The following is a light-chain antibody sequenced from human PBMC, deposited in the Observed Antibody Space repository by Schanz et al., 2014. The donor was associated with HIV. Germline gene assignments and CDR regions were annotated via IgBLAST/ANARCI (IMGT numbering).Light chain of an antibody. J-gene: IGKJ5*01. Sequence: EIVMTQSPGTLSVSPGERATLSCRASQTVSNNLAWYQQKPGQAPRLLIYGASTRVTGIPARFSGSGSGTEFTLTISSLQSEDYAVYYCQQYGSSPITFGQGTRLEIK. CDR3: QQYGSSPIT. V-gene: IGKV3-15*01. CDR2: GAS. CDR1: QTVSNN.